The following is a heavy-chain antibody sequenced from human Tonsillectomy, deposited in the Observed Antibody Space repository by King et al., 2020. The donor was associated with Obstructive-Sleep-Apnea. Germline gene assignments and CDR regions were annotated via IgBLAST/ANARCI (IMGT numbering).Heavy chain of an antibody. V-gene: IGHV3-72*01. CDR1: GFTFSDHY. D-gene: IGHD3-22*01. Sequence: VQLVESGGGLVQPGGSLRLSCAASGFTFSDHYMDWVRQAPGKGLEWVGRIRNKADSHTTEYAASVKGRFTISRDDSKNSLYLQMNSLKTEDTAVYYCARVYYERGGYYEDYYWGQGTLVTVSS. CDR3: ARVYYERGGYYEDYY. J-gene: IGHJ4*02. CDR2: IRNKADSHTT.